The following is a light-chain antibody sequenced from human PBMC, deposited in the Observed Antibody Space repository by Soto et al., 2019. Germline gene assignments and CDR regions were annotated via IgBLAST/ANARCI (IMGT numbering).Light chain of an antibody. CDR1: QSVSSY. CDR3: QQRSNWSPT. Sequence: EIVLTQSPATLSLSPGERATLSCRASQSVSSYLAWYQQKPGQAPRLLIYNASNMATGIPARFSGSGSGTDFTLTISSLEPDDFAVYYCQQRSNWSPTFGQGTKLEIK. J-gene: IGKJ2*01. CDR2: NAS. V-gene: IGKV3-11*01.